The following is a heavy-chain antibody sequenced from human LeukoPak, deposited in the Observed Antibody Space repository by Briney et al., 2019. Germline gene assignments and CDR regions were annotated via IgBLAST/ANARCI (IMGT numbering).Heavy chain of an antibody. CDR3: AREIAVAGPDY. CDR2: IYHSGST. V-gene: IGHV4-30-2*01. CDR1: GGSISSGGYY. Sequence: SQTLSLTCTVSGGSISSGGYYWSWIRQPPGKGLEWIGYIYHSGSTYYNPSLKSRVTISVDRSKNQFSLKLSSVTAADTAVYYCAREIAVAGPDYWGQGTLVTVSS. J-gene: IGHJ4*02. D-gene: IGHD6-19*01.